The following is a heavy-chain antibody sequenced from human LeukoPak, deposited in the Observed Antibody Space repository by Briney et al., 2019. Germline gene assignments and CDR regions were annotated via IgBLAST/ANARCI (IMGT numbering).Heavy chain of an antibody. J-gene: IGHJ3*02. D-gene: IGHD3-10*01. V-gene: IGHV1-18*01. Sequence: ASVKVSCKASGYTFTSYGISWVRQAPGQGLEWMGWISAYNGNTNYAQKLQGRVTMTTDTSTSTAYMELRSLRSDDTAVYYCARDSVYYYGSGSYYAFDIWGQGTMVTVSS. CDR3: ARDSVYYYGSGSYYAFDI. CDR1: GYTFTSYG. CDR2: ISAYNGNT.